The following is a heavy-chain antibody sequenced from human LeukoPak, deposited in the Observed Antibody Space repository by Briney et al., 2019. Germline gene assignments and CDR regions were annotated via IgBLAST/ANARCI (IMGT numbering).Heavy chain of an antibody. V-gene: IGHV1-8*02. Sequence: ASVKVSCKASGYTFTGYYMHWVRQATGQGLEWMGWMNPNSGNTGYAQKFQGRVTMTRNTSISTAYMELSSLRSEDTAVYYCAIMVRGEYYYYYYGMDVWGQGTTVTVSS. D-gene: IGHD3-10*01. CDR2: MNPNSGNT. CDR1: GYTFTGYY. CDR3: AIMVRGEYYYYYYGMDV. J-gene: IGHJ6*02.